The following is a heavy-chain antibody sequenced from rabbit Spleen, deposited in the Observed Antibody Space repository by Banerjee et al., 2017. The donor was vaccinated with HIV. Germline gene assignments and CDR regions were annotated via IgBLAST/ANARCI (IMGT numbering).Heavy chain of an antibody. J-gene: IGHJ4*01. D-gene: IGHD2-1*01. CDR3: VRDLGYDDYSEKGYFNL. CDR1: GFDFSSYY. Sequence: QLVESGGGLVKPEGSLKLSCKASGFDFSSYYMSWVRQAPGKGLEWIGYIDPIFGRTYYASWVNGRFTISSHNAQNTLYLQLNSLTAADTATYFCVRDLGYDDYSEKGYFNLWGPGTLVTVS. CDR2: IDPIFGRT. V-gene: IGHV1S7*01.